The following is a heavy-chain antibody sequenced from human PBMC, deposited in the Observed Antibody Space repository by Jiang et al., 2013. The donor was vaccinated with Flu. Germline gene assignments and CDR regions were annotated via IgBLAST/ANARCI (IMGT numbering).Heavy chain of an antibody. D-gene: IGHD3-16*01. CDR3: ARVLPEGGTLDI. J-gene: IGHJ3*02. CDR1: YG. V-gene: IGHV1-18*01. Sequence: YGVSWVRQAPGQGLEWMGWINPYNGDTNYAQSLQGRVTMTTDTSTNTAYMELRRLRSDDTAMFYCARVLPEGGTLDIWGQGTMVTVSS. CDR2: INPYNGDT.